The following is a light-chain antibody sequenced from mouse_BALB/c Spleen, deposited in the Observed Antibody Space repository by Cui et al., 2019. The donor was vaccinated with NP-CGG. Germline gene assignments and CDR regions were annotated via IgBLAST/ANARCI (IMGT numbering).Light chain of an antibody. Sequence: AVVTQESPLTTSPGETVTLTCRSSTGTVTTSNYANWVQENPDHLFSGLIGGTNNRAPGVPARFSGSLIGDKAALTITGAQTEDEARYFCALWYSNHWVFGGGTKLTVL. CDR1: TGTVTTSNY. CDR3: ALWYSNHWV. CDR2: GTN. V-gene: IGLV1*01. J-gene: IGLJ1*01.